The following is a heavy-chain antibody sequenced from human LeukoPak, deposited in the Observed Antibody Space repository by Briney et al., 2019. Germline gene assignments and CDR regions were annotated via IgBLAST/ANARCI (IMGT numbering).Heavy chain of an antibody. J-gene: IGHJ1*01. CDR1: NYTFTNYP. CDR3: TRGSSSRYFQH. V-gene: IGHV1-18*01. Sequence: ASVKVSCKASNYTFTNYPISWVRQAPGQGLEWMGWISAYSGNTNYAQEVQGRVTMTTDTSTNTAYMELASLRPDNTAIYYCTRGSSSRYFQHWGQGTLVTVSS. D-gene: IGHD6-6*01. CDR2: ISAYSGNT.